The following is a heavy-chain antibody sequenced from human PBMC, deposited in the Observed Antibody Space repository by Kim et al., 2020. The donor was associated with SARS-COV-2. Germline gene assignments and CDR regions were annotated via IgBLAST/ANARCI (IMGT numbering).Heavy chain of an antibody. Sequence: ASVKVSCKASGYRFTDYFIHWLRQAPGQGLEWMGWINPNSADKNYAQNFQGRVTMTRDTSLSTAYLELRRLTSDDTAVYYCAKVGPIVVVSDALLVFDAWGQGTLVTVSS. V-gene: IGHV1-2*02. D-gene: IGHD2-2*01. CDR2: INPNSADK. CDR3: AKVGPIVVVSDALLVFDA. CDR1: GYRFTDYF. J-gene: IGHJ5*02.